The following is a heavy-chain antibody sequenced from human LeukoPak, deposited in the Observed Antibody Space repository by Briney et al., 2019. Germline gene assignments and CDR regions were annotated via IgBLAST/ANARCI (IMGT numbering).Heavy chain of an antibody. D-gene: IGHD3-9*01. CDR1: GYTFTSYW. J-gene: IGHJ4*02. Sequence: GESLKISCKTSGYTFTSYWIGWVRQMPGKGLEWMGIIYPGDSDTRYSPSFQGQVTISADKSISTAYLQWSSLKASDTAMYYCARQFRSATGLLTIIYFDYWGQGTLVTVSS. CDR2: IYPGDSDT. V-gene: IGHV5-51*01. CDR3: ARQFRSATGLLTIIYFDY.